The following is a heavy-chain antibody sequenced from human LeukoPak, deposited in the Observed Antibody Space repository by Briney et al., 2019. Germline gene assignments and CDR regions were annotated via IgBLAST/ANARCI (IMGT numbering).Heavy chain of an antibody. Sequence: GGSLRLSCAASGFTVSSNYMSWVRQARGKGLDWVSVIYSGGSTYYADSVKGRFTISRHNSQNTLYLQMNSLRAEDAAVYYCARERGGGGSSSWSYGMDVWGQGTTVTVSS. D-gene: IGHD6-13*01. CDR3: ARERGGGGSSSWSYGMDV. CDR1: GFTVSSNY. J-gene: IGHJ6*02. CDR2: IYSGGST. V-gene: IGHV3-53*04.